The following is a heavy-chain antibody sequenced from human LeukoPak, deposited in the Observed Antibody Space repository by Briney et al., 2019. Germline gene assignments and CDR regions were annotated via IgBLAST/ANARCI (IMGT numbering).Heavy chain of an antibody. CDR2: INSDGSST. D-gene: IGHD4-17*01. CDR1: GFTFSSYW. V-gene: IGHV3-74*01. J-gene: IGHJ4*02. Sequence: GGSLRLSCAASGFTFSSYWMHWVRQAPGKGLVCVSRINSDGSSTTYADSVKGRFTISTDNAKDTLYQQMNSLRAEDTAVYYCARGKDYGDLNYWGQGTLVTVSS. CDR3: ARGKDYGDLNY.